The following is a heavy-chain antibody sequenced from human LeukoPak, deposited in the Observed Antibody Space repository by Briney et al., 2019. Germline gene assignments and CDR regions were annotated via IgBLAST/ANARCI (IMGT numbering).Heavy chain of an antibody. J-gene: IGHJ5*02. V-gene: IGHV1-8*01. CDR3: ARAAKIRYCSSTSCRPRGWFDP. CDR2: MNPNSGNT. Sequence: ASVKVSCKASGYTFTSYDINWVRQATGQGLEWMGWMNPNSGNTGYAQKFQGRVTMTRNTSISTAYMELSSLRSEDTAVYYCARAAKIRYCSSTSCRPRGWFDPWGQGTLVTVSS. D-gene: IGHD2-2*01. CDR1: GYTFTSYD.